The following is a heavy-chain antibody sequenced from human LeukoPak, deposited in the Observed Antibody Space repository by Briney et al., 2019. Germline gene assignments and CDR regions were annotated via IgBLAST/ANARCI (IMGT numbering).Heavy chain of an antibody. D-gene: IGHD3-22*01. CDR3: ARENYYDSSGYST. V-gene: IGHV3-23*01. J-gene: IGHJ5*02. Sequence: PGGSLRLSCAASGFTFSSYAMSWVRQAPGKGLEWVSAISGSGGSTYYADSVKGRFTISRDNAKNSLYLQMNSLRAEDTAVYYCARENYYDSSGYSTWGQGTLVTVSS. CDR2: ISGSGGST. CDR1: GFTFSSYA.